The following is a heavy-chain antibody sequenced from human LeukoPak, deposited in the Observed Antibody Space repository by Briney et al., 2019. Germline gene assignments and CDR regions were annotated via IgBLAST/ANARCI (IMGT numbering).Heavy chain of an antibody. CDR1: GFTISSTY. D-gene: IGHD3-22*01. Sequence: QPGGSLRLSCAASGFTISSTYMSWVRQAPGKGLECVSVIYSGGDTFYADSVKGRFTISRDNSKNTLYLQMNSLRAEDTAVYYCARGPYHYDRSGFIDYWGQGTLVTVSS. V-gene: IGHV3-53*01. CDR3: ARGPYHYDRSGFIDY. J-gene: IGHJ4*02. CDR2: IYSGGDT.